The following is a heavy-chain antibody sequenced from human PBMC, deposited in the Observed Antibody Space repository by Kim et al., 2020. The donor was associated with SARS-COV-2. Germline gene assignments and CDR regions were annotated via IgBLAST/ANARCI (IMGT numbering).Heavy chain of an antibody. V-gene: IGHV3-21*01. CDR1: GFTFSSYS. D-gene: IGHD2-2*01. Sequence: GGSLRLSCAASGFTFSSYSMNWVRQAPGKGLEWVSSISSSSSYIYYADSVKARFTISRDNAKNSLYLQMNSLRAEDTAVYYCARGTGSVPAAMMYFDYCGQGTLVTVSS. CDR2: ISSSSSYI. CDR3: ARGTGSVPAAMMYFDY. J-gene: IGHJ4*02.